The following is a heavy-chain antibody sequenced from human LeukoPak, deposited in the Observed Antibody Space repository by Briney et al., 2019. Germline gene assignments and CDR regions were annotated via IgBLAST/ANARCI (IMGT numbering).Heavy chain of an antibody. CDR3: ERGNGNYVY. J-gene: IGHJ4*02. D-gene: IGHD1-7*01. Sequence: GGSLRLSCAGSGFTFSDYEMNWVRQAPGKGLEWLSYISSSGSTIYYADSLKGRFTISRDNAKNSLYLQMNSLRVEDTAVYYCERGNGNYVYWGQGTLVTVSS. CDR2: ISSSGSTI. V-gene: IGHV3-48*03. CDR1: GFTFSDYE.